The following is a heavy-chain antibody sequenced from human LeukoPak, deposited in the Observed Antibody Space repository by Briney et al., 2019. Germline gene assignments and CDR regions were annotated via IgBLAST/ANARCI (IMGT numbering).Heavy chain of an antibody. CDR2: INPDGTDT. Sequence: GGSLRLSCAASGFTFSNFWMHWVRQAPGMGLVWVSQINPDGTDTLYADSVKGRFTISRDNAKNTLYLQMNSLRAEDTAAYYCAKGSHFAFDNWGQGILVTVSS. J-gene: IGHJ4*02. CDR3: AKGSHFAFDN. D-gene: IGHD2-21*01. CDR1: GFTFSNFW. V-gene: IGHV3-74*01.